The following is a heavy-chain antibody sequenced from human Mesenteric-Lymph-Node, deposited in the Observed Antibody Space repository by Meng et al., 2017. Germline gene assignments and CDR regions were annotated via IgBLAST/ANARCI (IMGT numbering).Heavy chain of an antibody. V-gene: IGHV3-23*04. Sequence: EVQGVEAGGGVGQPGGSLRPSGSASACTFSTFDMSWVRQAPGKGLEWVSTITGGGRNTYYADSVKGRFTISRDNSKNTLYLQMNSLGAEDTAVYYCAKSLYSVSQTPLDSWGQGTLVTVSS. J-gene: IGHJ4*02. CDR1: ACTFSTFD. CDR3: AKSLYSVSQTPLDS. D-gene: IGHD5/OR15-5a*01. CDR2: ITGGGRNT.